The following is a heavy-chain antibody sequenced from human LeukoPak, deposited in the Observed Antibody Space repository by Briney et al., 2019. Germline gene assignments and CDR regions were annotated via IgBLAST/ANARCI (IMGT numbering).Heavy chain of an antibody. CDR1: GYTFTGYY. CDR2: INPNSGGT. CDR3: ARVIRYFNDAFDI. Sequence: ASVKVSCKASGYTFTGYYMHWVRQAPGQGLGWMGWINPNSGGTNYAQKFQGRVTMTRDTSISTAYMELSRLRSDDTAVYYCARVIRYFNDAFDIWGQGTMVTVSS. J-gene: IGHJ3*02. D-gene: IGHD3-9*01. V-gene: IGHV1-2*02.